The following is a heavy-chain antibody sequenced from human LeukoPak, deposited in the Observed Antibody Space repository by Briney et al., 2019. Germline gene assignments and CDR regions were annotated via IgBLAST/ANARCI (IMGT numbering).Heavy chain of an antibody. CDR2: ISSSSSTI. CDR1: GFTFSSYS. Sequence: GGSLRLSCAASGFTFSSYSMNWVRQAPGKGLEWVSYISSSSSTIYYADSVKGRFTISRDNAKNSLYLQMNSLRAEDTAVYYCARESSSSSVAYYYYMDVWGKGTTVTVSS. CDR3: ARESSSSSVAYYYYMDV. V-gene: IGHV3-48*04. J-gene: IGHJ6*03. D-gene: IGHD6-6*01.